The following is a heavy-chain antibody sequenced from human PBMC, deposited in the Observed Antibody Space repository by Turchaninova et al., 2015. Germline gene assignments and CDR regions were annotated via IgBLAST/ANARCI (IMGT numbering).Heavy chain of an antibody. CDR1: GFSFGTYA. D-gene: IGHD3-3*01. CDR2: IGHST. Sequence: VQLVESGGGLVLPGGAMRLHGGAAGFSFGTYAMSWVRQAPGKVLEWVSGIGHSTYYAASVKGRFTISIDDPKNTVYLQMNSLRAEDTALYYCAKDYGVTEITRSLAIFYDFWGQGVLVTVSS. J-gene: IGHJ4*02. CDR3: AKDYGVTEITRSLAIFYDF. V-gene: IGHV3-23*04.